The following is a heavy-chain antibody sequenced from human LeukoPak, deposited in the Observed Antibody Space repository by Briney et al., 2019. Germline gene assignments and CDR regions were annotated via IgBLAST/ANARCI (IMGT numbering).Heavy chain of an antibody. J-gene: IGHJ4*02. D-gene: IGHD5-12*01. CDR3: ARQRRSGYANFDY. V-gene: IGHV3-64*01. CDR2: ISSNGGIT. Sequence: PGGSLRLSCAASGFSFSNYAMHWVRQAPGKGLEFVSSISSNGGITYYGNSMKGRFIISRDNSKNTPYLQMGSLRAEDMAVYYCARQRRSGYANFDYWGQGTLVTVSS. CDR1: GFSFSNYA.